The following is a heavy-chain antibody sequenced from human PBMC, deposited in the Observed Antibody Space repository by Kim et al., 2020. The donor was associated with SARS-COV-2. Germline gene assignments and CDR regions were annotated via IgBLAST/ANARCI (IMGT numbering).Heavy chain of an antibody. CDR3: TWYYDILTGYYSDY. J-gene: IGHJ4*02. D-gene: IGHD3-9*01. Sequence: AASVKGRLTISRDDSKNRAYLQMNSLKTEVTAVYYCTWYYDILTGYYSDYWGQGTLVTVSS. V-gene: IGHV3-73*01.